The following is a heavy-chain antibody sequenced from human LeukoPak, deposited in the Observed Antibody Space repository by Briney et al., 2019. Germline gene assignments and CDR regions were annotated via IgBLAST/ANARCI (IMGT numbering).Heavy chain of an antibody. CDR1: GFTFSSYA. Sequence: SGGSLRLSCAASGFTFSSYAMSWVRQAPGKGLEWVSAISGSGINTYYADSVKGRFTISRDNSKNTLYLQMNSLRAEDTAVYYCAKGATNYYDSSGYWDYWGQGTLVTVSS. CDR3: AKGATNYYDSSGYWDY. D-gene: IGHD3-22*01. J-gene: IGHJ4*02. CDR2: ISGSGINT. V-gene: IGHV3-23*01.